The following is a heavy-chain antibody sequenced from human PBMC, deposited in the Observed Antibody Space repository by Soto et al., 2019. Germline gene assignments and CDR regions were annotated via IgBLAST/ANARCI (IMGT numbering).Heavy chain of an antibody. J-gene: IGHJ4*02. Sequence: ASVKVSCKASGCTFIHYYIHWVRQAPGQGLEWMGIINPNEHSTTYAQKFQGRVTMSSDTSTSTVYMELSSLRSEDTALYYCARDVSDSTGSASFDYWGQGTLVTVSS. CDR2: INPNEHST. CDR3: ARDVSDSTGSASFDY. V-gene: IGHV1-46*01. D-gene: IGHD2-15*01. CDR1: GCTFIHYY.